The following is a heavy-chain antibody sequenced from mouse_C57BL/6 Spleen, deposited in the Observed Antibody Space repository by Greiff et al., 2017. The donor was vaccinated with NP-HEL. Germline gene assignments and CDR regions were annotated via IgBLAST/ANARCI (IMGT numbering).Heavy chain of an antibody. Sequence: QVQLKESGAELVKPGASVKISCKASGYAFSSYWMNWVKQRPGKGLEWIGQIYPGDGDTNYNGKFKGKATLTADKSSSTAYMQLSSLTSEDSAVYFCARSTTVVVGDYWGQGTTLTVSS. CDR1: GYAFSSYW. D-gene: IGHD1-1*01. J-gene: IGHJ2*01. CDR2: IYPGDGDT. CDR3: ARSTTVVVGDY. V-gene: IGHV1-80*01.